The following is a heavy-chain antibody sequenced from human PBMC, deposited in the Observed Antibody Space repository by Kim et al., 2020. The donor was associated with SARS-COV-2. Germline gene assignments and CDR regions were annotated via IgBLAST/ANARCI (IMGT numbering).Heavy chain of an antibody. D-gene: IGHD3-16*01. V-gene: IGHV3-30*18. CDR1: GFTFSSYG. CDR2: ISYDGSNK. J-gene: IGHJ4*02. CDR3: AKGGRWLQRSLDY. Sequence: GGSLRLSCAASGFTFSSYGMHWVRQAPGKGLEWVAVISYDGSNKYYADSVKGRFTISRDNSKNTLYLLMNSLRAEDTAVYYCAKGGRWLQRSLDYWGQGTLVTVSS.